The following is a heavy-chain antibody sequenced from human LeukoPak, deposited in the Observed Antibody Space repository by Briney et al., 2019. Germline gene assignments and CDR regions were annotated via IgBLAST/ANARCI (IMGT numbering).Heavy chain of an antibody. Sequence: PSETLSLTCAVYGGSFSGYYWSWIRQPPGKGLEWIGEINRSGSTNYNPSLKSRVTISVDTSKNQFSLKLSSVTAADTAVYYCARGRYYDFWSGYYPYFDYWGQGTLVTVSS. CDR2: INRSGST. D-gene: IGHD3-3*01. CDR3: ARGRYYDFWSGYYPYFDY. J-gene: IGHJ4*02. V-gene: IGHV4-34*01. CDR1: GGSFSGYY.